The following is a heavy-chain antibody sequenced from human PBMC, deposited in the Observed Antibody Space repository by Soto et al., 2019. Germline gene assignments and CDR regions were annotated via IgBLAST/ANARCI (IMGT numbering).Heavy chain of an antibody. V-gene: IGHV1-69*13. CDR1: GGTFSSYA. CDR3: ARDWAPYSSSWATNDY. CDR2: IIPIFGTA. D-gene: IGHD6-13*01. J-gene: IGHJ4*02. Sequence: SVKVSCKASGGTFSSYAISWVRQAPGQGLEWMGGIIPIFGTANYAQKFQGRVTITADESTSTAYMELSSLRSEDTAVYYCARDWAPYSSSWATNDYWGQGTLVTVSS.